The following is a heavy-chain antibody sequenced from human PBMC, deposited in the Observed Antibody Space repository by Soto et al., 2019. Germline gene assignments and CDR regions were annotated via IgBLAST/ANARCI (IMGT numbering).Heavy chain of an antibody. Sequence: PSETRSHPCAVSGGSTSRSNWWSWVRQPPGKGLEGIGGIYHSGSTNYNPSPKSRATISVAKCKNHLSMKLRPVTAADQAVYYCARGYWSGFSCNAPPAAYGMDVWGQGSTVNVSS. CDR2: IYHSGST. CDR1: GGSTSRSNW. J-gene: IGHJ6*02. CDR3: ARGYWSGFSCNAPPAAYGMDV. D-gene: IGHD2-15*01. V-gene: IGHV4-4*02.